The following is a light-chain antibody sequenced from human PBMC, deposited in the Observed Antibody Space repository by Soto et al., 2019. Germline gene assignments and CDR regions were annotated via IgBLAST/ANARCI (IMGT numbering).Light chain of an antibody. V-gene: IGLV2-14*03. CDR1: SSDVGDYNY. CDR2: DVS. Sequence: QSVLTQPASVSGSPGQSITLSCTGSSSDVGDYNYVSWYQQHPGKAPKLLIYDVSNRPSGVSNRFSGSKSGNTASLTISGLQAEDEADYYCCSYTTSNTVMFGGGTKLTVL. J-gene: IGLJ3*02. CDR3: CSYTTSNTVM.